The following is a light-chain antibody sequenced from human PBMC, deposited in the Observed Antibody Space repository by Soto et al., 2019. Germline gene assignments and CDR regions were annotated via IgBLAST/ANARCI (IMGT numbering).Light chain of an antibody. CDR3: QTWGSGNVV. Sequence: QSVLTQSPSASASLGASVKLTCTLSSGHSNYAIAWHQQQSEKGPRYLMKLNSDGSHSKGDGIPDRFSGSSSGAERYLTISILQSEEEADHYCQTWGSGNVVFGGGTQLTVL. CDR2: LNSDGSH. V-gene: IGLV4-69*01. CDR1: SGHSNYA. J-gene: IGLJ2*01.